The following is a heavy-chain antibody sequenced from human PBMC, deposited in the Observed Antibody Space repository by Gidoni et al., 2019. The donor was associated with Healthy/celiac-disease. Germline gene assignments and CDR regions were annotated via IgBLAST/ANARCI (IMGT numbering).Heavy chain of an antibody. Sequence: NTYYNPSLKSRVTISVDTSKNQFSLKLSSVTAADTAVYYCARQSPDTAMVPHYGMDVWGQGTTVTVSS. D-gene: IGHD5-18*01. V-gene: IGHV4-39*01. CDR2: NT. CDR3: ARQSPDTAMVPHYGMDV. J-gene: IGHJ6*02.